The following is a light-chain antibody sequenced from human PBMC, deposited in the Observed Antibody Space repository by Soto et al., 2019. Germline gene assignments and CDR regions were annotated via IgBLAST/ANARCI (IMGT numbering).Light chain of an antibody. CDR3: HQRQSWPRT. CDR1: QSVSSSH. V-gene: IGKV3-20*01. J-gene: IGKJ1*01. CDR2: GAS. Sequence: EIVFTQSPGTLSLSPGERATLSCRASQSVSSSHLAWYQQNPGQAPRLLIYGASSRATGIPARFSASGSGTDFTLTISDVQPEDFALYYCHQRQSWPRTFGQGTKVDIK.